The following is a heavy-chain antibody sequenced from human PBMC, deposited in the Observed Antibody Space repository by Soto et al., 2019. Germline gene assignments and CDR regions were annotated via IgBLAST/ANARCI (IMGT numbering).Heavy chain of an antibody. J-gene: IGHJ6*02. Sequence: GGSLRLSCAASGLTFSSYSMNWVRQAPGKGLEWVSYISSSSSTIYYADSVKGRFTISRDNAKNSLYLQMNSLRDEDTAVYYCARDAVGAPYYYYYGMDVWGQGTTVTVS. D-gene: IGHD1-26*01. V-gene: IGHV3-48*02. CDR2: ISSSSSTI. CDR1: GLTFSSYS. CDR3: ARDAVGAPYYYYYGMDV.